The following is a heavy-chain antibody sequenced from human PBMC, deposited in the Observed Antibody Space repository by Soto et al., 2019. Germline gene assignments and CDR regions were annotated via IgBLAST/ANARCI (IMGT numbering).Heavy chain of an antibody. V-gene: IGHV4-34*01. CDR1: GGAFSGHS. J-gene: IGHJ5*01. Sequence: QVQLQQWGAGLLKPSATLSLTCAVYGGAFSGHSWTWIRQSPGKGLEWMGDINHSGRVNYSPSLKSRVTISLETSKNQFSLTLSAVTAADTAMYYCSTRAYDTNGYYRFDPWGQGTLVTVSS. CDR2: INHSGRV. CDR3: STRAYDTNGYYRFDP. D-gene: IGHD3-22*01.